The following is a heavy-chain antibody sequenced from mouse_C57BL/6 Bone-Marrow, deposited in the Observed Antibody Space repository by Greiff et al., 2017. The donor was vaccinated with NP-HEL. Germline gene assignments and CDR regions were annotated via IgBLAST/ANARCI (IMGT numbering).Heavy chain of an antibody. CDR2: IYPGDGDT. Sequence: VQLQQSGPELVKPGASVKISCKASGYAFSSSWMNWVKQRPGKGLEWIGRIYPGDGDTNYNGKFKGKATLTADKSSSTAYMQLSSLTSEDSAVYFCARYLYDYDVGAYWGQGTLVTVSA. J-gene: IGHJ3*01. D-gene: IGHD2-4*01. CDR3: ARYLYDYDVGAY. CDR1: GYAFSSSW. V-gene: IGHV1-82*01.